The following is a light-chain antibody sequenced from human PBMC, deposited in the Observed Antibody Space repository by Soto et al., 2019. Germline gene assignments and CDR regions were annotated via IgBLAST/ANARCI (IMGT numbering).Light chain of an antibody. J-gene: IGKJ1*01. Sequence: DIVMTQSPGTLSLSPGDRATLSCSASQTVSSNFLAWYQQRPAQAPRLLIHGASTRATGITDRFSGSVSGTDFTLTISGLEPEDFAVYYCQQYGSSPATFGQGTKVDIK. V-gene: IGKV3-20*01. CDR1: QTVSSNF. CDR3: QQYGSSPAT. CDR2: GAS.